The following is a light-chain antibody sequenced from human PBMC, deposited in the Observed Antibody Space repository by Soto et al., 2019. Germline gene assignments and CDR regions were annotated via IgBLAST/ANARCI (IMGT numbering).Light chain of an antibody. V-gene: IGLV2-14*03. J-gene: IGLJ2*01. CDR3: SSYTSRSTLV. CDR1: SSDVGGYNY. Sequence: QSALTQPASVSGSPGQSITISCTGTSSDVGGYNYVSWYQQHPGKAPKLIIYDVSNRPSGVSNRFSGSKSGNTASLTISGLQAEDKADYYCSSYTSRSTLVFGGGTKLTVL. CDR2: DVS.